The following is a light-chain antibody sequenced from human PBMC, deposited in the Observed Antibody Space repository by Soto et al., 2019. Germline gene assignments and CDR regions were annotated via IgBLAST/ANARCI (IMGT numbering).Light chain of an antibody. Sequence: EIVLTQSPATLSLSPGERATLSCRASQSVSSFFVWYQQKRGQAPRLLIYAASNRATGIPARFSGSGSGTDFTLTISSLEPEDFGVYYCQQRLNWPLTFGGGTTVEIK. V-gene: IGKV3-11*01. CDR1: QSVSSF. CDR2: AAS. J-gene: IGKJ4*01. CDR3: QQRLNWPLT.